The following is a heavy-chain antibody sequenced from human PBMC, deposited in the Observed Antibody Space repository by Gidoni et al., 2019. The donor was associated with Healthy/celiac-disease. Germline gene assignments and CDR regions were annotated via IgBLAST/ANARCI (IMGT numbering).Heavy chain of an antibody. Sequence: GRIGPKGHNYETAYAASVKGRFTISRDDSENMAYLHMDSLKTEDTAVYFCTRLRDYYDSAGPDYWGQGPLITVSS. J-gene: IGHJ4*02. CDR2: IGPKGHNYET. V-gene: IGHV3-73*01. CDR3: TRLRDYYDSAGPDY. D-gene: IGHD3-22*01.